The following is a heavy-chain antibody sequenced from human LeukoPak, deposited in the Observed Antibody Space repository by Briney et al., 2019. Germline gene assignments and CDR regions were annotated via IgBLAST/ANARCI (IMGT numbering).Heavy chain of an antibody. V-gene: IGHV3-48*02. J-gene: IGHJ5*02. Sequence: PGGSLRLSCAASGFIFSDYSMNWVRQAPGKGLEWVSYISSSSSTIYYADSVKGRFTISRDNAKNSLYLQMNNLRDEDTAVYYCARDRDSYGSGSTGFDPWGQGTLVTVSS. CDR1: GFIFSDYS. CDR2: ISSSSSTI. D-gene: IGHD3-10*01. CDR3: ARDRDSYGSGSTGFDP.